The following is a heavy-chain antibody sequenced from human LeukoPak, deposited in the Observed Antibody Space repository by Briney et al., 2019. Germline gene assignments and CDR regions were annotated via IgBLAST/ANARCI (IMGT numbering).Heavy chain of an antibody. J-gene: IGHJ4*02. V-gene: IGHV3-7*01. CDR2: ITEDGSRR. D-gene: IGHD1-26*01. CDR3: ASFGSD. CDR1: GFRFSSYW. Sequence: GGSLRLSCAASGFRFSSYWMSWVRQAPGKGLEWVASITEDGSRRYHVDSVEGRFTISRDNAKNSLFLQMNSLRVEDTALYYCASFGSDWGQGTLVTVSS.